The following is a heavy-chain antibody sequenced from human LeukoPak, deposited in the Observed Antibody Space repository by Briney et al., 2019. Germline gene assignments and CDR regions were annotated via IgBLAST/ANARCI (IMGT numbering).Heavy chain of an antibody. V-gene: IGHV4-59*08. D-gene: IGHD6-19*01. CDR3: ARKGWYYYYYYMDV. CDR1: GGSISSYY. CDR2: IYNSGST. J-gene: IGHJ6*03. Sequence: MASETLSLTCTVSGGSISSYYWSWIRRPPGKGLEWIGYIYNSGSTNYNPSLKSRVTISVDTSKNQFSLKLSSVTAADTAVYYCARKGWYYYYYYMDVWGKGTTVTISS.